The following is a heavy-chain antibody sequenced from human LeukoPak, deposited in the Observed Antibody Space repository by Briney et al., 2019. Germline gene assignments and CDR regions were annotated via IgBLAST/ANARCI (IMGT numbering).Heavy chain of an antibody. V-gene: IGHV4-30-4*08. Sequence: SETLSLTCTVSGGSISSGDYYWSWIRQPPVKGLEWIGYIYYSGSTYYNPSLKSRVTISVDTARNQFSLKLSSVTAADTAMYYCARDLAPSGADAFDIWGQGTMVTVSS. CDR3: ARDLAPSGADAFDI. CDR2: IYYSGST. D-gene: IGHD1-14*01. J-gene: IGHJ3*02. CDR1: GGSISSGDYY.